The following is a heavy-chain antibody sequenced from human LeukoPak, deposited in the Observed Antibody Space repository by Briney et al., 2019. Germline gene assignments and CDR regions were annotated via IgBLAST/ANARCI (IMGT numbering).Heavy chain of an antibody. CDR3: ARPPGRDGYNRYDN. J-gene: IGHJ4*02. CDR2: INPNSGGT. Sequence: GASVKVSCKASGYTFTGYYMHWVRQAPGQGLEWMGWINPNSGGTNYAQKFQGRVTMTRDTSISTAYMKLSRLRSDDTAVCYCARPPGRDGYNRYDNWGQGTLVTVSS. D-gene: IGHD5-12*01. V-gene: IGHV1-2*02. CDR1: GYTFTGYY.